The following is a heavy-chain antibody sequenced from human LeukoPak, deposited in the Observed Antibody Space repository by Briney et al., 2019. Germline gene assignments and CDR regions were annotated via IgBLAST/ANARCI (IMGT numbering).Heavy chain of an antibody. J-gene: IGHJ4*02. CDR1: GLSLSTSGVG. V-gene: IGHV2-5*02. CDR2: IYWDDDK. D-gene: IGHD2-2*01. CDR3: AHSYCSSTSCYALDY. Sequence: SGPTLVKPTQTLTLTCTFSGLSLSTSGVGVVWIRQPPGKALEWLALIYWDDDKRYSPSLKSRLTITKDTSKNQVVLTMTNMDPVDTATYYCAHSYCSSTSCYALDYWGQGTLVTVSS.